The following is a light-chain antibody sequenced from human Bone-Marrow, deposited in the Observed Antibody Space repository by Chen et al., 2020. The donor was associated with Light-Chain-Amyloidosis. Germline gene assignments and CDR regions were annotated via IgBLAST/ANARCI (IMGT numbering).Light chain of an antibody. J-gene: IGKJ2*01. Sequence: DIQMTLSPSSLSASVGDRVTITCQASQAISNSLNWYQQKPGKAPKLLIYDASSLETGVPSRFSGTGSGTHFTFTISNLQPEDIATYYCQHFDDLLMFTFGQGTKLDMK. CDR2: DAS. CDR1: QAISNS. V-gene: IGKV1-33*01. CDR3: QHFDDLLMFT.